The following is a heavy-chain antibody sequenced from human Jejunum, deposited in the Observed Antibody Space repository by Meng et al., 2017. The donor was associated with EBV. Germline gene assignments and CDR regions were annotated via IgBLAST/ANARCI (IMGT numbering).Heavy chain of an antibody. CDR3: AKLLKY. CDR2: VSGSGGNT. V-gene: IGHV3-23*01. Sequence: QLLGSGGGLVQPGGSLGLSCAAYGFTFSSYSMRWVRQAPGKGLEWVSTVSGSGGNTYYADSVKGRLTISRDISKNTLYLQMTSLTAEDTAIYSCAKLLKYWGQGTLVTVSS. CDR1: GFTFSSYS. J-gene: IGHJ4*02.